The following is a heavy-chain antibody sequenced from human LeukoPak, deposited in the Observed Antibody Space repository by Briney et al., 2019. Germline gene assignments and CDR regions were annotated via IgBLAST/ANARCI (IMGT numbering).Heavy chain of an antibody. Sequence: GRSLRLSCAASGFTFSSYGMHWVRQAPGKGLEWVAVISYDRSNKYYADSVKGRFTISRDNSKNTLYLQMNSLRAEDTAVYYCAKDLSSSWSPGYYGMDVWGQGTTVTVSS. CDR1: GFTFSSYG. V-gene: IGHV3-30*18. CDR2: ISYDRSNK. J-gene: IGHJ6*02. CDR3: AKDLSSSWSPGYYGMDV. D-gene: IGHD6-13*01.